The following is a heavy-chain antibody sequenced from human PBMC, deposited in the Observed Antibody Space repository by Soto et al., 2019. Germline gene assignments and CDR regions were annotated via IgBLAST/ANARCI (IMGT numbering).Heavy chain of an antibody. D-gene: IGHD3-9*01. V-gene: IGHV1-18*01. J-gene: IGHJ5*02. CDR1: GYTFTSYG. CDR3: GRVSELRYFDWLLAKYNWFDP. Sequence: ASVKVSCKASGYTFTSYGISWVRQAPGQGLEWMGWISAYNGNTNYAQKLQGRVTMTTDTSTSTAYMELRSLRSDDTAVYYCGRVSELRYFDWLLAKYNWFDPGGQETLVTVSS. CDR2: ISAYNGNT.